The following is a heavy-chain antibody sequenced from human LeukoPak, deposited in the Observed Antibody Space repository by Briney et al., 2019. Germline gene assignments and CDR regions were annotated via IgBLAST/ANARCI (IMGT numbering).Heavy chain of an antibody. CDR3: ASFYGSGSYSVFPTDY. CDR2: INPNSGGT. CDR1: GYTFTGYY. V-gene: IGHV1-2*06. J-gene: IGHJ4*02. D-gene: IGHD3-10*01. Sequence: GASVKVSCKASGYTFTGYYMHWVRQAPGQGLEWMGRINPNSGGTNYAQKFQGRVTMTRDTSISTAYMELSRLRSDDTAVYYCASFYGSGSYSVFPTDYWGQGTLVTVSS.